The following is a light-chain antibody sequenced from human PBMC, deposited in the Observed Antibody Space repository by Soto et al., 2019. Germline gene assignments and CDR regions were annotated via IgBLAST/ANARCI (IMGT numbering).Light chain of an antibody. V-gene: IGKV3-20*01. J-gene: IGKJ3*01. CDR3: QHYDGSPPEFT. Sequence: EIVLTQSPGTLSMSPGARANLSCRASRSVASNSLAWYQQKRGQPPRLLIYDVSIRATGTPDRFRGSGSGRVFSLTIARLEPEDFAVYFCQHYDGSPPEFTFGPGTRVDL. CDR1: RSVASNS. CDR2: DVS.